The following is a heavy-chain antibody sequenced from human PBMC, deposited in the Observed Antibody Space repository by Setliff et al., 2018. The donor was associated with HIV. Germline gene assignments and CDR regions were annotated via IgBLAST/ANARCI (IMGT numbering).Heavy chain of an antibody. CDR1: GGSFSSGIYY. Sequence: SETLSLTCTVSGGSFSSGIYYWSWIRQPAGKGLEWIGRIYTSGSTNYNPSLKSRVTISIDTSKNQFSLKLNSVTAADTAVYYCARRHYDFWSGYYNWFDPWGQGTLVTVSS. CDR3: ARRHYDFWSGYYNWFDP. D-gene: IGHD3-3*01. J-gene: IGHJ5*02. CDR2: IYTSGST. V-gene: IGHV4-61*02.